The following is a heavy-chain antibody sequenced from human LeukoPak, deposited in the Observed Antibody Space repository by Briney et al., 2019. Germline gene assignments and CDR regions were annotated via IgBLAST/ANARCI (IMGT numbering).Heavy chain of an antibody. V-gene: IGHV4-34*01. CDR1: GGSFSGYY. Sequence: PSETLSLTCAVYGGSFSGYYWSWIRQPPGKGLEWIGEINHSGSTNYNPSLKSRVTISVDTSKNQFSLKLSSVTAADTAVYYCARATRSSSTSRRSYYYYGMDVWGRGTTVTVSS. CDR2: INHSGST. CDR3: ARATRSSSTSRRSYYYYGMDV. D-gene: IGHD2-2*01. J-gene: IGHJ6*02.